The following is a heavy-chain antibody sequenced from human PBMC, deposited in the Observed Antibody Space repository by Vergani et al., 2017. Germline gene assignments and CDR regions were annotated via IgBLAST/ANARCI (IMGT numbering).Heavy chain of an antibody. Sequence: LVESGGGLVQPGGSLRLSCAASSFSVSSHYMTWVRQAPGKGLEWVSTINIGGRTSYADSVKGRLTLTRDDSKITLHLQMNSLRPEDTAVYYCARGMTTETTDLDGFDIWGQGTMVSVSS. J-gene: IGHJ3*02. V-gene: IGHV3-66*02. D-gene: IGHD4-17*01. CDR3: ARGMTTETTDLDGFDI. CDR2: INIGGRT. CDR1: SFSVSSHY.